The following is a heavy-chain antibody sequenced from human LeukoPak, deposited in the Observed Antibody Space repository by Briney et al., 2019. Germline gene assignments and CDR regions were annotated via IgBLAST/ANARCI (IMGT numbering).Heavy chain of an antibody. V-gene: IGHV1-2*02. CDR3: ARVRRPEYSSSSYYYYMDV. J-gene: IGHJ6*03. CDR2: INSNSGGT. Sequence: ASVKVSCKASGYTFTGYYMHWVRQAPGQGLEWMGWINSNSGGTNYAQKFQGRVTMTRDTSTTTAYMELNRLRYDDTAVYYCARVRRPEYSSSSYYYYMDVWGKGTTVTVSS. D-gene: IGHD6-6*01. CDR1: GYTFTGYY.